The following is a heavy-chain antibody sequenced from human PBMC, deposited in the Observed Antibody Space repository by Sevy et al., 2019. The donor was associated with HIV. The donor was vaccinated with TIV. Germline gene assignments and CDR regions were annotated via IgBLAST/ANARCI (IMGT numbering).Heavy chain of an antibody. CDR2: IYYSGST. V-gene: IGHV4-39*01. CDR1: GGSISSSSYY. D-gene: IGHD6-19*01. J-gene: IGHJ4*02. Sequence: SETLSLTCTVSGGSISSSSYYWGWIRQPPGKGLEWIGSIYYSGSTYYNPSLKSRVTISVDTSKNQFSLKLSSVTAADTAVYYCARHPSGAYSSGWYFDYWGQGTLVTVSS. CDR3: ARHPSGAYSSGWYFDY.